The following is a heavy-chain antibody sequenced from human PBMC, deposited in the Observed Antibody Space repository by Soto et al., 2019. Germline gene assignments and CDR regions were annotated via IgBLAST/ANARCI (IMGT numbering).Heavy chain of an antibody. D-gene: IGHD7-27*01. CDR1: GFSFSISP. Sequence: GCSLRLSCAASGFSFSISPMHWVRQAPGKGPEWVALISYDGTNKFYADSVKGRFTISRDNSKSTLYLQVDSLRPEDAAVYYCARDPKTSGGQHWAFNYFDSWGQGTLVTGSS. CDR2: ISYDGTNK. J-gene: IGHJ4*02. V-gene: IGHV3-30-3*01. CDR3: ARDPKTSGGQHWAFNYFDS.